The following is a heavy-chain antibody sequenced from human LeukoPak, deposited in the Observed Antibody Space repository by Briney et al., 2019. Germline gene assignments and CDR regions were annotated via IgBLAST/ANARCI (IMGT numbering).Heavy chain of an antibody. D-gene: IGHD5-24*01. CDR2: IHYSGST. V-gene: IGHV4-59*01. CDR3: ARDGQLRNAFDI. J-gene: IGHJ3*02. Sequence: KPSETLSLPCPVSGGSINSYYWSWIRQPPGKGLEWIGYIHYSGSTNYNPSLKSRVTISVDTSKNQSSLKLSSVTAADTAEYYCARDGQLRNAFDIWGQGTMLTVSS. CDR1: GGSINSYY.